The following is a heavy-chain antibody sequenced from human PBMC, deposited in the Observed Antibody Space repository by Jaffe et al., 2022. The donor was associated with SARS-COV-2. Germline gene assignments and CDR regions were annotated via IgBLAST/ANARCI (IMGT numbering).Heavy chain of an antibody. D-gene: IGHD3-22*01. Sequence: QVQLQESGPGLVRPSETLSLTCTVSGGSISPYYWNWIRQPPGKGLEWIGYIYYTGSTNYNPSLKSRVTISVDTSKNQFSLKLSSVTAADTAVYYCARGVSSDSSAYYRQYFQHWGQGSLVTVSS. CDR2: IYYTGST. CDR3: ARGVSSDSSAYYRQYFQH. V-gene: IGHV4-59*01. CDR1: GGSISPYY. J-gene: IGHJ1*01.